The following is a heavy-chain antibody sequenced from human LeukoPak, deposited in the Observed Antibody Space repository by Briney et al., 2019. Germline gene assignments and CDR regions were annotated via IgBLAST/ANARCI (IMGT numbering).Heavy chain of an antibody. CDR3: TRSGYSNGYDY. CDR2: ITPDGNAA. J-gene: IGHJ4*02. D-gene: IGHD2-15*01. V-gene: IGHV3-74*03. Sequence: GGSLRLSCAASGFTFSPYWMHWVRQVPGKGLMAVSRITPDGNAAAYADSVKGRFTISRDNAKNTLYLEMNSQTAEDTALYHCTRSGYSNGYDYWGQGTLVTVSS. CDR1: GFTFSPYW.